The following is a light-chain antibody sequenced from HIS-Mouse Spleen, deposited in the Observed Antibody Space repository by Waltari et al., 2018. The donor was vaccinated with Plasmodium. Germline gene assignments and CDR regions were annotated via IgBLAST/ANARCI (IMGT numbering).Light chain of an antibody. V-gene: IGKV3-15*01. CDR2: GAS. CDR1: QRVSSN. CDR3: QQYNNWSFT. J-gene: IGKJ3*01. Sequence: EIVLTQSPATLSVSPGERATLSCRASQRVSSNLGWYQQKPGQAPRLINNGASTRATGIPARFSGSGSGTEFALTISSLQSEDFAVYYCQQYNNWSFTFGPGTKVDIK.